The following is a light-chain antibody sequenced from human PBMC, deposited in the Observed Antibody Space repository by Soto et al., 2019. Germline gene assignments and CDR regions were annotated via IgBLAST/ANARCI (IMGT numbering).Light chain of an antibody. CDR3: QQYGTSPRT. Sequence: EIVLTQSPGTLSLSPGERATLSCRASQSVTSSYLAWYQQRPGQAPSLLIYGASSRATGIPDRFSGSGSGTDFTLTISRLAPEDFAVYYGQQYGTSPRTFGQGTKVEIK. CDR1: QSVTSSY. J-gene: IGKJ1*01. V-gene: IGKV3-20*01. CDR2: GAS.